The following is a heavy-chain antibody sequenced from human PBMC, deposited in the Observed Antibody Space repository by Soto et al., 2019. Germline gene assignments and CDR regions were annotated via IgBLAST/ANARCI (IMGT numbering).Heavy chain of an antibody. CDR2: VYHSGST. CDR3: ARVSYCSTTSCYSGDSYYFDY. V-gene: IGHV4-38-2*01. Sequence: SETLSLTCGVSGYSISSGYYWGWIRQPPGKGLEWIGSVYHSGSTFYNPSLKSRVTISIDTSRNQFSLKLSSVTAADTAIFYCARVSYCSTTSCYSGDSYYFDYWGRGTLATVSS. CDR1: GYSISSGYY. D-gene: IGHD2-2*01. J-gene: IGHJ4*02.